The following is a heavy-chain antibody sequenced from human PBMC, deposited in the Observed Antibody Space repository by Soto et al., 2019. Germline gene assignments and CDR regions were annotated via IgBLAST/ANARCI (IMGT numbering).Heavy chain of an antibody. CDR3: AGRRDWLFFDF. D-gene: IGHD3-9*01. V-gene: IGHV4-59*01. J-gene: IGHJ4*02. CDR2: MYYNGSP. Sequence: LSLTCTVSGASTRGYYWSWIRQSPGKGLEWIGYMYYNGSPSYNPSLKSRVTISIDTSKNQFFLKLNSVTAADTAIYYCAGRRDWLFFDFWGQGALVTVSS. CDR1: GASTRGYY.